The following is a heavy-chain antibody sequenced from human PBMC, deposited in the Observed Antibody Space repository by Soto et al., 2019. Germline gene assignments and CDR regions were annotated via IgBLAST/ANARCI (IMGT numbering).Heavy chain of an antibody. CDR1: GVTFRGYA. J-gene: IGHJ4*02. CDR2: ISDDGSKT. D-gene: IGHD3-10*01. V-gene: IGHV3-30*14. Sequence: GVSLRLSCAGSGVTFRGYAVHWVRQTPGKGLEWVTVISDDGSKTYYADSVKGRFSVSRDDSTNMVFLQMSSLRSEDTAVYHCARAYKWTYYLDDWGPGTPVTVFS. CDR3: ARAYKWTYYLDD.